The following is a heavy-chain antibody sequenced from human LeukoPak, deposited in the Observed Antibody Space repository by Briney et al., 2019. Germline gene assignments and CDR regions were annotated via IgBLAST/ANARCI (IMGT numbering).Heavy chain of an antibody. J-gene: IGHJ4*02. Sequence: GGSLRPSCAAAGFTFNNYAMSWVRQAPGRGVGWVSGFSRSDHSTYYADSVKGRFTISRDNSKNTLYLKMNSLRVEDTAVYYCAKVWSSWYSLDYWGQGTLVTVSS. D-gene: IGHD6-13*01. V-gene: IGHV3-23*01. CDR3: AKVWSSWYSLDY. CDR2: FSRSDHST. CDR1: GFTFNNYA.